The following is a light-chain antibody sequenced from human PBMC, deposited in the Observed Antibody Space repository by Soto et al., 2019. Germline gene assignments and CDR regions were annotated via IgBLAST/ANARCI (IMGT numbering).Light chain of an antibody. Sequence: QSALTQPPSVSGSPGQSVAISCTGTSSDVGSYNRVSWYQQPPGTAPKLMIYDVSNRPSGVPDRFSGSKSGNTASLTISGRQAEDEADYYCTSYTTSRTYVFGTGTKLTVL. CDR3: TSYTTSRTYV. J-gene: IGLJ1*01. V-gene: IGLV2-18*02. CDR1: SSDVGSYNR. CDR2: DVS.